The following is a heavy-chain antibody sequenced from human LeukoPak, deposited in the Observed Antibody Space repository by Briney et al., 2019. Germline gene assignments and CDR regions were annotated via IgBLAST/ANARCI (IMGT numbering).Heavy chain of an antibody. CDR2: IYTSGST. D-gene: IGHD3-9*01. CDR3: ARGPIVFLTGWGDGGLDY. V-gene: IGHV4-59*10. J-gene: IGHJ4*02. CDR1: GGSFSGYY. Sequence: SETLSLTCAVYGGSFSGYYWSWIRQPAGKGLEWIGRIYTSGSTSYNPSLKSRVTISVDTSKNQFSLKLSSVTAADTAVYYCARGPIVFLTGWGDGGLDYWGQGTLVTVSS.